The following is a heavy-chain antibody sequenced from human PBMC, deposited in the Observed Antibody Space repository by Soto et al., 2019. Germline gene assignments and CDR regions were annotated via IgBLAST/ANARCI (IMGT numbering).Heavy chain of an antibody. D-gene: IGHD6-13*01. CDR2: IYYSGST. Sequence: PSETLSLTCTVSGGSISSSSYYWGWIRQPPGKGLEWIGSIYYSGSTYYNPSLKSRVTISVDTSKNQFSLKLSSVTAADTAVYYCARGAEQLVGGMDVWGQGTTVTVSS. J-gene: IGHJ6*02. CDR1: GGSISSSSYY. V-gene: IGHV4-39*01. CDR3: ARGAEQLVGGMDV.